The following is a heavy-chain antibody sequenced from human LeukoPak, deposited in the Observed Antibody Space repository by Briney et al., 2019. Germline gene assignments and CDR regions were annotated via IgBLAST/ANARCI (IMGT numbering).Heavy chain of an antibody. J-gene: IGHJ4*02. CDR1: GGSFSGYY. CDR3: ARGEWELRHFDY. CDR2: SNHSGNT. D-gene: IGHD1-26*01. V-gene: IGHV4-34*01. Sequence: SETLSLTCAVYGGSFSGYYWSWIRQPPGKGLEWIGESNHSGNTNYNPSLKSRVTISVDTSKNQFSLKLTSVTAADTAVYYCARGEWELRHFDYWGQGTLVTVSS.